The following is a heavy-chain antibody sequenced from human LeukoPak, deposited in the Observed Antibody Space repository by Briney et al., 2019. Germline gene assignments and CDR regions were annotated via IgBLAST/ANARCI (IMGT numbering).Heavy chain of an antibody. Sequence: GGSLRLSCTTSGLTFSNCVMTWVRQSPGKGLEWVSSISPGGGSTFYADSVKGRFTISRDNSKNTLYLQMSSLGAEDTAAYYCAGGYSDYDFFDSWGQGTLVTVSS. J-gene: IGHJ4*02. CDR2: ISPGGGST. CDR1: GLTFSNCV. V-gene: IGHV3-23*01. D-gene: IGHD5-12*01. CDR3: AGGYSDYDFFDS.